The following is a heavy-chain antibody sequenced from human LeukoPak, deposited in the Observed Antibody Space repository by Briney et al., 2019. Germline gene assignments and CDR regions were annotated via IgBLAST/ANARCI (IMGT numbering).Heavy chain of an antibody. Sequence: SETLSLTCTVSGGSISSGSYYWSWIRQPAGKGLEWIGRIYTSGSTYYNPSLKSRVTISVDTSKNQFSLKLSSVTAADTAVYYCVGATHAFDIWGQGTMVTVSS. CDR3: VGATHAFDI. CDR2: IYTSGST. V-gene: IGHV4-61*02. J-gene: IGHJ3*02. CDR1: GGSISSGSYY.